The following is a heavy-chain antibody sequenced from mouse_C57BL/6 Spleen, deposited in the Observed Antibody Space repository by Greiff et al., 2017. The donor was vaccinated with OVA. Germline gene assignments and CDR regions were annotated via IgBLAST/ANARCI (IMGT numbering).Heavy chain of an antibody. CDR2: IDPSDSYT. CDR1: GYTFTSYW. V-gene: IGHV1-69*01. D-gene: IGHD1-1*02. J-gene: IGHJ4*01. Sequence: VKLQQPGAELVMPGASVKLSCKASGYTFTSYWMHWVKQRPGQGLEWIGEIDPSDSYTNYNQKFKGKSSLTVDKSSSTAYMQLSSLTSEDSAVYYCALWWAMDYWGQGTSVTVSS. CDR3: ALWWAMDY.